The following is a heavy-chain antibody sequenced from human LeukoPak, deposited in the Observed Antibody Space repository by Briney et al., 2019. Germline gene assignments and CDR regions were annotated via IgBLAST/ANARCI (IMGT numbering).Heavy chain of an antibody. J-gene: IGHJ4*02. Sequence: AASVTVSCKASGYSFISYGITWVRQAPGQGLEWMGWISAYNGNTNYAQKVQGRVNMTTDTSTSTAYMELRSLRSDDTAVYYCARDPTGSSGYYYATDYWGQGTLVTASS. V-gene: IGHV1-18*01. CDR2: ISAYNGNT. D-gene: IGHD3-22*01. CDR1: GYSFISYG. CDR3: ARDPTGSSGYYYATDY.